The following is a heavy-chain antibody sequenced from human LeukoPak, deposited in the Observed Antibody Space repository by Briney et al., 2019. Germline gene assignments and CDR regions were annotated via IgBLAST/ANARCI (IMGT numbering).Heavy chain of an antibody. V-gene: IGHV5-51*01. CDR3: ARHVVAVPGAFDY. J-gene: IGHJ4*02. Sequence: GESLKICCKGSGDSFTSSWIGWVRQMPGKGLEWMAIIYAGDSDTRYSPSFQGQVTISADKSISTAYLQWSSLKAPDTAIYYCARHVVAVPGAFDYWGQGTLVTVSS. D-gene: IGHD6-19*01. CDR1: GDSFTSSW. CDR2: IYAGDSDT.